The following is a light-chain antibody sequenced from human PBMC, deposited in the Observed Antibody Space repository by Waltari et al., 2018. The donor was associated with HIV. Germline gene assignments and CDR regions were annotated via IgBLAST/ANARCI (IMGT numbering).Light chain of an antibody. V-gene: IGLV2-14*03. CDR1: SNDVGGYKY. J-gene: IGLJ3*02. Sequence: QSALTPPASVSGSPGQSITISCTGSSNDVGGYKYVSWYQQHPGKAPRLMIYDVSTRPSGVSDRFSGSKSGDTASLTISGLQPEDEADYYCESYTSTSVWVFGGGTRLTVL. CDR2: DVS. CDR3: ESYTSTSVWV.